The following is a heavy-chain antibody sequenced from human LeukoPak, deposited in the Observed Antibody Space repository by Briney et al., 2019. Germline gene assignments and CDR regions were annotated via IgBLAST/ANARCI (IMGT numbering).Heavy chain of an antibody. CDR3: AREPHYYGSGPFDY. Sequence: GGSLRLSCAASGFTFSSYGMHWVRQAPGKGLEWVAAIWYDGSNKYYADSVKGRFTISRDNSKNTLYLRMNSLRAEDTAVYYCAREPHYYGSGPFDYWGQGTLVTVSS. D-gene: IGHD3-10*01. J-gene: IGHJ4*02. CDR1: GFTFSSYG. V-gene: IGHV3-33*01. CDR2: IWYDGSNK.